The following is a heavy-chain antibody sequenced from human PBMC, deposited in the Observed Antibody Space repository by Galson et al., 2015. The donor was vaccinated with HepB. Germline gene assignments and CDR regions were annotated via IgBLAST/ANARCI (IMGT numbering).Heavy chain of an antibody. CDR1: GFNFNSYT. Sequence: SLRLSCAASGFNFNSYTMHWVRQAPGKGLEYVPAISNSGGSTYYADSVKGRFTISRDNSKNTLFLRVSSLRAEDTAVFYCVKGYSGSHLTAFHIWGQGTMVTVSS. CDR3: VKGYSGSHLTAFHI. D-gene: IGHD1-26*01. V-gene: IGHV3-64D*06. J-gene: IGHJ3*02. CDR2: ISNSGGST.